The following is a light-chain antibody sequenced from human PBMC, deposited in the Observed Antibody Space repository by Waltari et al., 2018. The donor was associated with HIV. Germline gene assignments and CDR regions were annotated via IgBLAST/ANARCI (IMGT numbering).Light chain of an antibody. J-gene: IGKJ2*01. CDR1: QSVLSSSNNKNC. V-gene: IGKV4-1*01. Sequence: DIVMTQSPDSLAVSLGGRATLNCQSTQSVLSSSNNKNCLAWYQQKPGQPPRLLIYWASTRESGVPDRFSGSGSGTDFTLTISSLQAEDVAVYYCQQYYSTPYTFGQGTKLEIK. CDR3: QQYYSTPYT. CDR2: WAS.